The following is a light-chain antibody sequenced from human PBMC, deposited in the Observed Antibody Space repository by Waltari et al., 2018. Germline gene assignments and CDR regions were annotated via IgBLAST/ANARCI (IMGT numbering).Light chain of an antibody. CDR3: QHYVRLPVS. CDR2: GAS. Sequence: ELVLTQSQDTLSLSLGQRATPSCRASQSVTRSLAWYQQKPGQAPRLLIYGASSRATGVPDRFSGSGSGTDFSLTISRLEPEDFAVYYCQHYVRLPVSFGQGTSGEIK. V-gene: IGKV3-20*01. CDR1: QSVTRS. J-gene: IGKJ1*01.